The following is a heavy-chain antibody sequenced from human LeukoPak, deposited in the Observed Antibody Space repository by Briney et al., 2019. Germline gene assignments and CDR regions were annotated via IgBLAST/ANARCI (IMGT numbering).Heavy chain of an antibody. CDR2: MNPNSGNT. J-gene: IGHJ4*02. Sequence: GASVKVSRKASGYTFTSYDINWVRQATGQGLEWMGWMNPNSGNTGYAQKFQGRVTMTRNTSISTAYMELSSLRSEDTAVYYCARKIAAAGTGFDYWGQGTLVTVSS. D-gene: IGHD6-13*01. CDR1: GYTFTSYD. CDR3: ARKIAAAGTGFDY. V-gene: IGHV1-8*01.